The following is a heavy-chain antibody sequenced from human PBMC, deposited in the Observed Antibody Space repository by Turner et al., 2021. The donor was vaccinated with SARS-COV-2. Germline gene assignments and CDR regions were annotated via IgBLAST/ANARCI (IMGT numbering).Heavy chain of an antibody. V-gene: IGHV3-30*18. CDR1: GLTFSPYG. D-gene: IGHD1-1*01. Sequence: VQLVESGGGLVKPGGSLTLSCAAPGLTFSPYGMPWVRQAPGKGLEWVAVISNDGTKKYYLDSVRSRFTITRDNSKNTLYLQMNSLRADDTAVFYCAKQRDGYNSPFDYWGQGALVSVSS. CDR2: ISNDGTKK. J-gene: IGHJ4*02. CDR3: AKQRDGYNSPFDY.